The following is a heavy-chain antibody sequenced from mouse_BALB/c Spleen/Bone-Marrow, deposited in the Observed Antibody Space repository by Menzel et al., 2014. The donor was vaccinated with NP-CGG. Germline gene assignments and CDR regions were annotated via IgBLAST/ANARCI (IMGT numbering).Heavy chain of an antibody. Sequence: EVQLVESGGGLVQPGGSLRLSCATSGFTFTDCYMSWVRQPPGKALEWLGFIRNKANGYTTEYSASVKGRFTISRDNSQSILYLQMNTLRAEDSATYYCARDRGGLLHDYWGQGTTLTVSS. CDR3: ARDRGGLLHDY. J-gene: IGHJ2*01. V-gene: IGHV7-3*02. CDR1: GFTFTDCY. CDR2: IRNKANGYTT. D-gene: IGHD1-1*01.